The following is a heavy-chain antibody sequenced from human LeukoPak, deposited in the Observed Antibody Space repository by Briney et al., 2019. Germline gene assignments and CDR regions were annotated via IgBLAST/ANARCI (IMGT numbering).Heavy chain of an antibody. D-gene: IGHD1-26*01. Sequence: PGGSLRLSCAASGFIFSSFSMSWVRQAPGKGLEWVSYISSSSSTIYYADSVKGRFTISRDNAKNSLYLQMNSLRAEDTAVYYCARGPYSGSYSATVWGQGTLVTVSS. J-gene: IGHJ4*02. CDR1: GFIFSSFS. CDR3: ARGPYSGSYSATV. V-gene: IGHV3-48*04. CDR2: ISSSSSTI.